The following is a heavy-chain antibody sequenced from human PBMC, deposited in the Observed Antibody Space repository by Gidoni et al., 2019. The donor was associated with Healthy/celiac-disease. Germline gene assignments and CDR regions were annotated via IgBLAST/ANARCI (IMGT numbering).Heavy chain of an antibody. D-gene: IGHD3-10*01. CDR2: IYYSGST. Sequence: QVQLQESGPGLVKPSETLSLTCTVSGCSISSYYWSWIRQPPGKGLEWIGYIYYSGSTNYNPSLKSRVTISVDTSKNQFSLKLSAVTAADTAVYYCARPNTMVRDQGAFDIWGQGTMVTVSS. V-gene: IGHV4-59*08. CDR3: ARPNTMVRDQGAFDI. J-gene: IGHJ3*02. CDR1: GCSISSYY.